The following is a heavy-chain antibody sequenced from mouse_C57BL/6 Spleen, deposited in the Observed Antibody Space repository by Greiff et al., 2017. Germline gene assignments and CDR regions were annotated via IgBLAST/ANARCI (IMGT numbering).Heavy chain of an antibody. CDR3: AREGTTVVAPHWYFDV. CDR2: ISDGGSYT. J-gene: IGHJ1*03. Sequence: EVKLMESGGGLVKPGGSLKLSCAASGFTFSSYAMSWVRQTPEKRLEWVATISDGGSYTYYPDNVKGRFTISRDNAKNNLYLQMSHLKSEDTAMYYCAREGTTVVAPHWYFDVWGTGTTVTVSS. V-gene: IGHV5-4*01. CDR1: GFTFSSYA. D-gene: IGHD1-1*01.